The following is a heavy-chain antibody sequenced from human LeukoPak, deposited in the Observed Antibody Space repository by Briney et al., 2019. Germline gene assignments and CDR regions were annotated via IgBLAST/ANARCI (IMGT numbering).Heavy chain of an antibody. CDR1: GFTFSSYG. Sequence: GGSLRLSCAASGFTFSSYGMHWVRQAPGKGLEWVAFIRYYGSNKYYADSVKGRFTISRDNSKNTLYLQMNSLRAEDTAVYYCAKDRDGDWGDYWGQGTLVTVSS. D-gene: IGHD4-17*01. V-gene: IGHV3-30*02. CDR2: IRYYGSNK. CDR3: AKDRDGDWGDY. J-gene: IGHJ4*02.